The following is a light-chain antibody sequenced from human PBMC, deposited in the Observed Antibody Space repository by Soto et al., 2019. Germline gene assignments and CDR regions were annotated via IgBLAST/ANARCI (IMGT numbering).Light chain of an antibody. CDR1: QSINTY. CDR2: AAS. CDR3: QQSKNTPYT. Sequence: DIQMTQSPSCLSASVGDRVTITCRASQSINTYINWYQQKPGKAPRLLIYAASNLQSWVPSRFSGSGSGTDFTLTISSLQSEDLATYYCQQSKNTPYTFGQGTKLEIK. V-gene: IGKV1-39*01. J-gene: IGKJ2*01.